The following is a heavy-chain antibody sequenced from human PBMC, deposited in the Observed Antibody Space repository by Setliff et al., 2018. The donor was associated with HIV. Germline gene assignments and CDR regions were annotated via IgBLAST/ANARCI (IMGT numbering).Heavy chain of an antibody. CDR2: ISSSGDSK. Sequence: GGSLRLSCAASGFTFSSYIMNWVRQAPGKGLEWVASISSSGDSKYYVASVKGRFTTARDNAKNSLYLQMNNLRAEDTAVYYCARQFDGIVVHIKALDHWGQGALVTVSS. J-gene: IGHJ4*02. CDR3: ARQFDGIVVHIKALDH. V-gene: IGHV3-21*06. CDR1: GFTFSSYI. D-gene: IGHD2-15*01.